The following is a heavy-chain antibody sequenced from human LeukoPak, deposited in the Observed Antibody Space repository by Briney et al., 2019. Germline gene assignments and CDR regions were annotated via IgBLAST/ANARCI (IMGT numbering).Heavy chain of an antibody. Sequence: PSETLSLTCTVSGYAISSGHYWGWIRQPPGKGLEWIGNIWHSGIAYYNSSLRSRVTISVDTSKNQFSLNLSSVTAADTAVYYCARVGNWDPVYHFDFWGQGTPVTVSS. D-gene: IGHD1-26*01. CDR1: GYAISSGHY. CDR3: ARVGNWDPVYHFDF. V-gene: IGHV4-38-2*02. CDR2: IWHSGIA. J-gene: IGHJ4*02.